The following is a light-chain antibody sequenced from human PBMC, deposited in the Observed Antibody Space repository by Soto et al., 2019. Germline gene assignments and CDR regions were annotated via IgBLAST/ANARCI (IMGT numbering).Light chain of an antibody. CDR2: DAS. Sequence: LKPSPGALSLSTGERATLSCRASQSVSSNYLAWYQQKPGQAPRLLMYDASSRATGIPDRFSGSGSGTDFTLTISRLEPEDFAVYYCQQYSSSRTFGQGTKVDIK. CDR1: QSVSSNY. J-gene: IGKJ1*01. V-gene: IGKV3-20*01. CDR3: QQYSSSRT.